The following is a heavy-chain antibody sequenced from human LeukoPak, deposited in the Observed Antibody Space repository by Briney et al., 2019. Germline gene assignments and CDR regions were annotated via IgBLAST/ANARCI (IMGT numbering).Heavy chain of an antibody. J-gene: IGHJ4*02. CDR1: GGSISNGVYY. D-gene: IGHD1-26*01. CDR3: ARDVGDWSYFDY. V-gene: IGHV4-31*01. CDR2: IYYSGRT. Sequence: SETLSLTCTVSGGSISNGVYYWSRIRQHPGKGLEWIGYIYYSGRTYYNPSLKSQVTISVDTSKNQFSLKLSSVTAADTAVYYCARDVGDWSYFDYWGQGTLVTVSS.